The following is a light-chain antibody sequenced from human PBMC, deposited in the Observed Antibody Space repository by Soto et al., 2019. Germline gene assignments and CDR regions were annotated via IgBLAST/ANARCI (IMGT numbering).Light chain of an antibody. CDR2: LGS. CDR3: MQPLHSPFT. CDR1: QSLLHSNGYNY. Sequence: DVVMTQSPLSLPVTPGEPVSISCRSSQSLLHSNGYNYLDWYLQKPGQSPQLLIYLGSNRASGVPDRFSGSGSGTDFTLKISRVEAADLGVYYCMQPLHSPFTFGPGTKVDIK. V-gene: IGKV2-28*01. J-gene: IGKJ3*01.